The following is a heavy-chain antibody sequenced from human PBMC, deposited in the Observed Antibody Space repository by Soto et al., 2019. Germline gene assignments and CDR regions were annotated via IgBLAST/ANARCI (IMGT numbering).Heavy chain of an antibody. CDR2: ISGSGGST. CDR3: AKDILWLAYDRDYGMDV. CDR1: GFTFSSYA. Sequence: GGSLRLSCAASGFTFSSYAMSWVRQAPGKGLEWVSAISGSGGSTYYADSVKGRFTISRDNSKNTLYLQMNSLRAEDTAVYYCAKDILWLAYDRDYGMDVWGQGTTVTVSS. D-gene: IGHD3-9*01. V-gene: IGHV3-23*01. J-gene: IGHJ6*02.